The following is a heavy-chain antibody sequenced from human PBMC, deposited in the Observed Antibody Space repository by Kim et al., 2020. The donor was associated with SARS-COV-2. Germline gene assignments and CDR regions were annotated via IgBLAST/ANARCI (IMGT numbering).Heavy chain of an antibody. CDR3: ARKGATAVAVYGMDL. Sequence: AESVKGRFTISRDNAKNTLYLQMNSLRAEDTAVYYCARKGATAVAVYGMDLWGRGTTVTVSS. D-gene: IGHD1-1*01. J-gene: IGHJ2*01. V-gene: IGHV3-30*07.